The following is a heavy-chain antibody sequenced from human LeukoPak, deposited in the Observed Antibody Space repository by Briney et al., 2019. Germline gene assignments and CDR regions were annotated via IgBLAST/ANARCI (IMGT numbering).Heavy chain of an antibody. CDR1: GGSLSSSSYY. V-gene: IGHV4-39*01. Sequence: SETLSLTCTVSGGSLSSSSYYWGWIRQPPGKGLEWIGSIYYSGSTYYNPSLKSRVTISVDTSKNQFSLKLSSVTAADTAVYYCASNRGYSYGDSFDYWGQGTLVTVSS. D-gene: IGHD5-18*01. J-gene: IGHJ4*02. CDR2: IYYSGST. CDR3: ASNRGYSYGDSFDY.